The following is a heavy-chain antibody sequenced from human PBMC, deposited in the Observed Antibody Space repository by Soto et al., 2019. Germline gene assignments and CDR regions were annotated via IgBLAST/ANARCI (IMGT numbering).Heavy chain of an antibody. J-gene: IGHJ6*02. CDR1: GGTFTNYA. CDR3: ARERSVGYCITTTCPKPFYYYAMDV. V-gene: IGHV1-69*12. Sequence: QVQLVQSGAEVKKPGSSLKVSCKASGGTFTNYAFSWVRQAPGQGPEWMGGIIPIFGTPDSAQKFQGIVIITADESTRTVCMELNRLRSDDTAVYYCARERSVGYCITTTCPKPFYYYAMDVWGQGTTVTVSS. D-gene: IGHD2-2*01. CDR2: IIPIFGTP.